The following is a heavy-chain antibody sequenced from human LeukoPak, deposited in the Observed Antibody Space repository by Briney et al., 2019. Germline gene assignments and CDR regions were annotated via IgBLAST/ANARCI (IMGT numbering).Heavy chain of an antibody. CDR1: GGSISRGRYS. CDR3: ARGPRPITMVRGVINSVEFWFDP. CDR2: NCHSRSI. Sequence: SEALSLTCAVSGGSISRGRYSWSWIRQPPGKGLEWIGYNCHSRSIYNHPSLKGRVTISVDRSKDQFSLKLTAVTAPDTAVFYCARGPRPITMVRGVINSVEFWFDPWGQGTLVTVSS. D-gene: IGHD3-10*01. V-gene: IGHV4-30-2*01. J-gene: IGHJ5*02.